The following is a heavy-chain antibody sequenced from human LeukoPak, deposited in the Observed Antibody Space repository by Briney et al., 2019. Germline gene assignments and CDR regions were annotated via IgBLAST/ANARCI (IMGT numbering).Heavy chain of an antibody. CDR1: GDSVSTNSAA. D-gene: IGHD6-13*01. J-gene: IGHJ6*02. CDR3: AREWQQLVPDYYYYGMDV. Sequence: SQTLSLTCAISGDSVSTNSAAWNWIRQSPSRGLEWLGRTYYRSKWYNDYAVSVKSRITINPDTSKNQFSLQLNSVTPEDTAVYYCAREWQQLVPDYYYYGMDVWGQGTTVTVSS. V-gene: IGHV6-1*01. CDR2: TYYRSKWYN.